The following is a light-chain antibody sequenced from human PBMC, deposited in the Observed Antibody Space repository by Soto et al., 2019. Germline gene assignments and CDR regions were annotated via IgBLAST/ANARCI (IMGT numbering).Light chain of an antibody. J-gene: IGKJ4*01. Sequence: IVMTQSPLSLPVTPGEPASISCRSSQSLLHSNGYNYLDWYLQKPGQSPQLLTYLGSNRASGVPDRFSGSGSGTDFTLKISRVEAEDVGVYYCMQALQTPRTFGGGTKVDIK. CDR3: MQALQTPRT. CDR1: QSLLHSNGYNY. V-gene: IGKV2-28*01. CDR2: LGS.